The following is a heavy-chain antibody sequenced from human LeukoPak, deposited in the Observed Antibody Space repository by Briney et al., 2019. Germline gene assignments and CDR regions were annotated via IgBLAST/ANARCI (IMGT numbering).Heavy chain of an antibody. D-gene: IGHD3-3*01. Sequence: GASVKVSCKASGYTFTSYYMHWVRQAPGQGLEWMGIINPSGGSTSYAQKFQGRVTMTRDMSTSTVYMELSSLRSEDTAVYYCARGHDFWSGYSGNDAFDIWGQGTMVTVSS. V-gene: IGHV1-46*01. J-gene: IGHJ3*02. CDR1: GYTFTSYY. CDR2: INPSGGST. CDR3: ARGHDFWSGYSGNDAFDI.